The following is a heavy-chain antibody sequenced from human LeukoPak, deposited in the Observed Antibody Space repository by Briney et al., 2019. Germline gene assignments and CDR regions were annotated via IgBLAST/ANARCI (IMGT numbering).Heavy chain of an antibody. Sequence: SETLSLTCTVSGGSPSSYHWSWIRQPPGKGLEWIGYIYYSGSSNYNPSLKSRVTISVDTSKNQFSLKLSSVTAADTAVYYCATYYDILTGSHFDYWGQGTLVTVSS. D-gene: IGHD3-9*01. CDR3: ATYYDILTGSHFDY. CDR1: GGSPSSYH. V-gene: IGHV4-59*08. J-gene: IGHJ4*02. CDR2: IYYSGSS.